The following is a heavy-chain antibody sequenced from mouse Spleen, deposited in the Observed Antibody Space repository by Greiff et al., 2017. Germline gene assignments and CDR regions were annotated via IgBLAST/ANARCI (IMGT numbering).Heavy chain of an antibody. V-gene: IGHV1-39*01. CDR3: FITTVERGFDY. CDR2: INPNYGTT. Sequence: EVKLQQSGPELVKPGASVKISCKASGYSFTDYNMNWVKQSNGKSLEWIGVINPNYGTTSYNQKFKGKATLPVDQSSSTAYMQLNSLTSEDSAVYYSFITTVERGFDYWGQGTTLTVSS. J-gene: IGHJ2*01. CDR1: GYSFTDYN. D-gene: IGHD1-1*01.